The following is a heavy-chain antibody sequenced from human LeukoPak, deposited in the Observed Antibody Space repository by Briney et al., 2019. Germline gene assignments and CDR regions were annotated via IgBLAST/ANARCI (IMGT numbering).Heavy chain of an antibody. J-gene: IGHJ4*02. V-gene: IGHV4-61*02. D-gene: IGHD2-2*01. CDR1: GASINSGSYY. CDR3: ARSRERSCGSGSRYVDLQER. CDR2: IYTSGST. Sequence: PSQTLSLSCTVSGASINSGSYYWTWIRQPAGKGLEWIGRIYTSGSTEYNSSLKSRVIISIDTSKNQFSLRLSSVTAADTAVYYCARSRERSCGSGSRYVDLQERWGQGVLVTVSS.